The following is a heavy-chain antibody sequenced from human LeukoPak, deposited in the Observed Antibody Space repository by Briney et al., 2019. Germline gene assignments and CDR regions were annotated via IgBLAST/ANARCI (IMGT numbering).Heavy chain of an antibody. CDR1: GFTFHDYA. CDR3: AKDISTFTGYGFVNWFDS. D-gene: IGHD5-12*01. J-gene: IGHJ5*01. Sequence: GGSLRLSCVASGFTFHDYAMHWVRQAPGKGLEWVSGITSNTDNIDYADSVKGRFTISRDNAKNSLYLQMNSLRPEDTALYYCAKDISTFTGYGFVNWFDSWGQGTLVTVST. V-gene: IGHV3-9*01. CDR2: ITSNTDNI.